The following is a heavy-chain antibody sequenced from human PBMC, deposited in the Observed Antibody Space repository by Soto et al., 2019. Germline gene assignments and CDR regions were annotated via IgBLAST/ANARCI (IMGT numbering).Heavy chain of an antibody. CDR3: ARRYSSAFDI. CDR1: GGSISSYY. D-gene: IGHD6-13*01. CDR2: IYYSGST. V-gene: IGHV4-59*08. Sequence: QVQLQESGPGLVKPSETLSLTCTVSGGSISSYYWSWIRQPPGKGLEWIGYIYYSGSTKYNPSLKSRGTISVDTSKNQFSLKLSSVTAADTAVYYCARRYSSAFDIWGQGTMVTVSS. J-gene: IGHJ3*02.